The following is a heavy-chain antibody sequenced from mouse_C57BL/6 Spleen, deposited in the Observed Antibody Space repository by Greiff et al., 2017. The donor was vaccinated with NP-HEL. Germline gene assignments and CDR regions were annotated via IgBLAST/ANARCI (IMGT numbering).Heavy chain of an antibody. CDR1: GYTFTDYY. CDR2: INPYNGGT. D-gene: IGHD2-3*01. V-gene: IGHV1-19*01. Sequence: EVKLMESGPVLVKPGASVKMSCKASGYTFTDYYMNWVKQSHGKSLEWIGVINPYNGGTSYNQKFKGKATLTVDKSSSTAYMELNSLTSEDSAVYYCARAYDGYLGYWGQGTTLTVSS. J-gene: IGHJ2*01. CDR3: ARAYDGYLGY.